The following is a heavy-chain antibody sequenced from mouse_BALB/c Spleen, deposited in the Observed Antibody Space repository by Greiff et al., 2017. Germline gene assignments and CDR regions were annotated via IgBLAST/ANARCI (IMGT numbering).Heavy chain of an antibody. J-gene: IGHJ1*01. Sequence: DVKLVESGGGLVQPGGSLKLSCAASGFTFSSYGMSWVRQTPDKRLELVATINSNGGSTYYPDSVKGRFTISRDNAKNTLYLQMSSLKSEDTAMYYCARDTGRYWYFDVWGAGTTVTVSS. CDR3: ARDTGRYWYFDV. V-gene: IGHV5-6-3*01. CDR1: GFTFSSYG. D-gene: IGHD1-1*01. CDR2: INSNGGST.